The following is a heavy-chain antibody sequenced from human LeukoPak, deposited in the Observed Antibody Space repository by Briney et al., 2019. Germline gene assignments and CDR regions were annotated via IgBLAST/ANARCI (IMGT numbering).Heavy chain of an antibody. CDR3: ARAWPQRKLVDGNVRYYYYGMDV. J-gene: IGHJ6*02. V-gene: IGHV1-2*04. Sequence: ASVKVSCRASGYTFTGYYMHWVRQAPGQGLEWMGWINPNSGGTNYAQKFQGWVTMTRDTSISTAYMELSRLRSDDTAVYYCARAWPQRKLVDGNVRYYYYGMDVWGQGTTVTVSS. CDR2: INPNSGGT. D-gene: IGHD6-6*01. CDR1: GYTFTGYY.